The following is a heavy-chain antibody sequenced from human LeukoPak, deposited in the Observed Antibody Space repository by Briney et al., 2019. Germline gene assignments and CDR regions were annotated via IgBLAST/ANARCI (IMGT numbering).Heavy chain of an antibody. J-gene: IGHJ4*02. CDR2: ISWNSGSI. CDR1: GITLSSYN. V-gene: IGHV3-9*03. D-gene: IGHD6-6*01. Sequence: GGSLRLSCAASGITLSSYNMNWVRQAPGKGLEWVSGISWNSGSIGYADSVKGRFTISRDNAKNSLYLQMNSLRGEDMALYYCAKGLVGSSIADFFDCWGQGILVTVSS. CDR3: AKGLVGSSIADFFDC.